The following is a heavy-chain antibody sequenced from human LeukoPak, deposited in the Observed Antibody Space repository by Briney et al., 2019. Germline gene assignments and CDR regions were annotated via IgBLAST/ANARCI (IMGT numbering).Heavy chain of an antibody. J-gene: IGHJ4*02. CDR2: ITWNGGSV. V-gene: IGHV3-9*01. CDR1: GFTFDDHG. Sequence: GGSLRLSCAASGFTFDDHGMHWVRQPPGKGLEWVSGITWNGGSVGYADSVKGRFTISRDNTKNLLFLYMDSLRAEDTAFYHCAKGEILGGLTGWPSKWGQGTLVTVST. CDR3: AKGEILGGLTGWPSK. D-gene: IGHD3-9*01.